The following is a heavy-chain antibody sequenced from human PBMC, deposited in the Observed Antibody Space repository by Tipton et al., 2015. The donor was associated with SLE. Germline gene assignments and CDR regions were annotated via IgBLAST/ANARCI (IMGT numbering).Heavy chain of an antibody. V-gene: IGHV4-38-2*02. Sequence: TLSLTCTVSGYSISSGSYWGWIRQPPGKGLEWIGSIYHSGDSFYNPSLKSRVTISADTSKNQFSLRLSSVTAADTAVYYCAGHPQLAYFDPWGPGTLVTVSS. CDR2: IYHSGDS. D-gene: IGHD3-9*01. CDR1: GYSISSGSY. CDR3: AGHPQLAYFDP. J-gene: IGHJ4*02.